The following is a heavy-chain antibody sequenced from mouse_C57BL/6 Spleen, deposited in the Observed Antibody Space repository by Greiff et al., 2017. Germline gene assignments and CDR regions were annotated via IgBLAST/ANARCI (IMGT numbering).Heavy chain of an antibody. CDR1: GFTFSSYA. CDR3: ARDHYYSNYGFAY. Sequence: EVKLVESGGGLVQPGGSLKLSCAASGFTFSSYAMSWVRQTPEKRLEWVATISDGGSYTYYPDNVKGRFTISRDNAKNNLNLQMSHLKSEDTAMYYCARDHYYSNYGFAYWGQGTLVTVSA. J-gene: IGHJ3*01. V-gene: IGHV5-4*01. CDR2: ISDGGSYT. D-gene: IGHD2-5*01.